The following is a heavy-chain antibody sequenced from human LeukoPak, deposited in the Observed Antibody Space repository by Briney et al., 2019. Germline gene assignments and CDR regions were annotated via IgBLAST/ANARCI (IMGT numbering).Heavy chain of an antibody. CDR2: ISAGGGNT. V-gene: IGHV3-23*01. CDR3: AKEYSVRNQFDY. CDR1: GFTFSTYG. D-gene: IGHD1-14*01. Sequence: GGSLRLSCAASGFTFSTYGMNWVRQAPGKGLEWVSAISAGGGNTYYADSVKGRFSISRDNSKNTLFLEMNSLRAEDTAVYYCAKEYSVRNQFDYWGQGTLVAVSS. J-gene: IGHJ4*02.